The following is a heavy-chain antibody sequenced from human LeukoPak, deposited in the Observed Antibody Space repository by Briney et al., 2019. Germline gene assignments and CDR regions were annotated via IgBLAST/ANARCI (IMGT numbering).Heavy chain of an antibody. Sequence: GGSLRLSCAASGFTFSSYAMSWVRQGPGKGLEWLSSISGSGGSTYHSNSVKGRFTISRDNSKNTLYLQMNTLRTEDTAVYYCGLGYSYGYLIDYWGQGTLDTVSS. CDR2: ISGSGGST. J-gene: IGHJ4*02. CDR3: GLGYSYGYLIDY. CDR1: GFTFSSYA. D-gene: IGHD5-18*01. V-gene: IGHV3-23*01.